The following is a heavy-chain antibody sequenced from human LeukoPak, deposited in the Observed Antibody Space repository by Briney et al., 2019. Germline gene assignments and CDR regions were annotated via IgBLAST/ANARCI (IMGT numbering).Heavy chain of an antibody. V-gene: IGHV4-34*01. CDR1: GRSSTGYY. D-gene: IGHD2/OR15-2a*01. J-gene: IGHJ4*02. Sequence: SETLSLTCAVYGRSSTGYYWSWIRQPPGKGLECIGEINLGGSTNYNPSLKSRVTISVDTSKNHFSLKMTSVTAADTAVYYCALRHPISFSFDYWGRGTLVTVSS. CDR2: INLGGST. CDR3: ALRHPISFSFDY.